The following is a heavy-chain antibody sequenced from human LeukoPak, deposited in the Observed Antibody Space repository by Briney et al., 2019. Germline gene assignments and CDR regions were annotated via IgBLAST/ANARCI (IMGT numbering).Heavy chain of an antibody. V-gene: IGHV4-30-4*01. CDR2: IYYSGST. CDR3: ARVELYYYGMDV. D-gene: IGHD1-1*01. J-gene: IGHJ6*02. CDR1: GGSISSGDYY. Sequence: PSQTLSFTCTVSGGSISSGDYYWSWIRQPPGKGLEWIGYIYYSGSTYYNPSLKSRVTISVDTSKNQFSLKLSSVTAADTAVYYCARVELYYYGMDVWGQGTTVTVSS.